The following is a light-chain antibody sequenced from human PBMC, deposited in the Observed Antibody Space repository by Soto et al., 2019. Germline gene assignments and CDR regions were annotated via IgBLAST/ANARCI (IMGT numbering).Light chain of an antibody. J-gene: IGKJ4*01. CDR1: QGFSSV. Sequence: AIQLTQSPSSLSASVRDKVTITCRASQGFSSVLAWYQQKPGKVLKLLFYVASILESGVPSRSSGSGFGTDFPLTISSLQPEDFATYYCQQFNSYPLTFGGGTKVDIK. V-gene: IGKV1-13*02. CDR2: VAS. CDR3: QQFNSYPLT.